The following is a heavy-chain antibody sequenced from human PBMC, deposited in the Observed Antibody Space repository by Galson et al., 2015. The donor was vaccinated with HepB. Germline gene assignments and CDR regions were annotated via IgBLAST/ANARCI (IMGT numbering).Heavy chain of an antibody. CDR1: GFTFSTLW. J-gene: IGHJ4*02. D-gene: IGHD4-23*01. Sequence: SLRLSCAASGFTFSTLWMMWVRQAPGKGLEWVANIKEDGSDKYHVHSVEGRFTISRDNAKNSLYLQMNSLRVEDTAIYFCARELNGGPDYWGQGTLVTVSS. V-gene: IGHV3-7*03. CDR2: IKEDGSDK. CDR3: ARELNGGPDY.